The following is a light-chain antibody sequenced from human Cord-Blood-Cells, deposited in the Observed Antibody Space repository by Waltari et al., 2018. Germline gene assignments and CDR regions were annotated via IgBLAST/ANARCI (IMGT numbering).Light chain of an antibody. Sequence: QMTQSPSSLSATVGDSVTITCRASQSISSYLNWYQQKPGKATKLLIYAASSLQSGVPSRFSGSGSGTDFTLTISSLQPEDFATYYCQHSYSTPYTFGQGTKLEIK. CDR2: AAS. CDR3: QHSYSTPYT. J-gene: IGKJ2*01. V-gene: IGKV1-39*01. CDR1: QSISSY.